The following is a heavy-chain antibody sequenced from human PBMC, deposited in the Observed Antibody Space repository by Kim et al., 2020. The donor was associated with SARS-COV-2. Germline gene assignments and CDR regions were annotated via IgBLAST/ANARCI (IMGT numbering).Heavy chain of an antibody. D-gene: IGHD3-22*01. CDR1: GGSFSGYY. V-gene: IGHV4-34*01. CDR3: ARGYYYDSSGYYPFDY. J-gene: IGHJ4*01. CDR2: INHSGST. Sequence: SETLSLTCAVYGGSFSGYYWSWIRQPPGKGLEWIGEINHSGSTNYNPSLKSRVTISVDTSKNQFSLKLSSVTAADTAVYYCARGYYYDSSGYYPFDYWG.